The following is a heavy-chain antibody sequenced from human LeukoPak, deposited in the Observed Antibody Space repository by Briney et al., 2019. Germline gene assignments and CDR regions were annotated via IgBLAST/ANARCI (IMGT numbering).Heavy chain of an antibody. CDR2: INAGNGNT. J-gene: IGHJ4*02. Sequence: EASVKVSCKASGYTFTSYAMHWVRQAPGQRLEWMGWINAGNGNTKYSQKFQGRVTITRDTSASTAYMELSSLRSEDTAVYYCARVELWGSGWPFDYWGQGTLVTVSS. V-gene: IGHV1-3*01. D-gene: IGHD6-19*01. CDR3: ARVELWGSGWPFDY. CDR1: GYTFTSYA.